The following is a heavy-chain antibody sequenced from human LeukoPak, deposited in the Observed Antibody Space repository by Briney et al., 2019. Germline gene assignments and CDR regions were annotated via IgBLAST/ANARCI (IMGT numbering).Heavy chain of an antibody. D-gene: IGHD3-22*01. J-gene: IGHJ4*02. CDR1: GGSISSGSYY. CDR2: IYTSGST. V-gene: IGHV4-61*02. Sequence: SQTLSLTCTVSGGSISSGSYYWSWIRQPAGKGLEWIGRIYTSGSTNYNPSLKSRVTISVDTSKNRFSLKLSSVTAADTAVFYCARGGDSSGYYYYFDYWGQGTLVTVSS. CDR3: ARGGDSSGYYYYFDY.